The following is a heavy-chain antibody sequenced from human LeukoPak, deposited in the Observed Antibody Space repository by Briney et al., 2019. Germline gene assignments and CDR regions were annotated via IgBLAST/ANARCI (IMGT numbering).Heavy chain of an antibody. J-gene: IGHJ6*03. CDR2: INHSGST. CDR3: ARESITWITAMRGYYYYMDV. V-gene: IGHV4-34*01. CDR1: GGSLSGYY. D-gene: IGHD5-18*01. Sequence: PSETLSLTCAVYGGSLSGYYWSWIRQPPGKGLEWIGEINHSGSTNYNPSLKSRVTISVDTSKNQFSLKLSSVTAADTAVYYCARESITWITAMRGYYYYMDVWGKGTTVTVSS.